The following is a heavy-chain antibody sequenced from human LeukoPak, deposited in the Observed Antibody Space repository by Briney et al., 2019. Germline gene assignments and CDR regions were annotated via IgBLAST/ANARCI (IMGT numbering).Heavy chain of an antibody. V-gene: IGHV1-69*01. CDR3: ARQAFWSGYYPY. CDR1: GGTFISYA. J-gene: IGHJ4*02. Sequence: ASVKVSCKASGGTFISYAISWVRQAPGQGREWMGGIIPIFGTAKYAQKFQGRVTITADESTSKAYMELSSLRSEDTAVYYCARQAFWSGYYPYWGQGTLVTVSS. D-gene: IGHD3-3*01. CDR2: IIPIFGTA.